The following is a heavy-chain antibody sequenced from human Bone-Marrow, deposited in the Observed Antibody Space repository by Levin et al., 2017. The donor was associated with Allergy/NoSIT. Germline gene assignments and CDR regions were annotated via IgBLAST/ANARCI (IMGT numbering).Heavy chain of an antibody. V-gene: IGHV3-9*01. CDR2: ISWNGDII. Sequence: PGGSLRLSCAASGFTFDDYGMHWVRQAPGKGLEWVSSISWNGDIIGYADSVKGRFTISRDNAKNSLYLQMNSLRAEDTAIFYCVKDLGVFGSGLVGMDVWGLGTAVTVSS. D-gene: IGHD3-10*01. CDR1: GFTFDDYG. J-gene: IGHJ6*02. CDR3: VKDLGVFGSGLVGMDV.